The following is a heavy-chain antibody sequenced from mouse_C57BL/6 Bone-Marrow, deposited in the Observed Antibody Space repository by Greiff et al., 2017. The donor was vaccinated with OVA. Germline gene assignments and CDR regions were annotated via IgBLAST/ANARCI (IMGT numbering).Heavy chain of an antibody. CDR3: ARRGLRRAWFAY. V-gene: IGHV1-82*01. D-gene: IGHD2-4*01. CDR1: GYAFSSSW. J-gene: IGHJ3*01. CDR2: IYPGDGDT. Sequence: QVQLQHSGPELVKPGASVKISCKASGYAFSSSWMNWVKQRPGKGLEWIGRIYPGDGDTNYNGKFKGKATLTADKSSSTAYMQLSSLTSEDSAVYFCARRGLRRAWFAYWGQGTLVTVSA.